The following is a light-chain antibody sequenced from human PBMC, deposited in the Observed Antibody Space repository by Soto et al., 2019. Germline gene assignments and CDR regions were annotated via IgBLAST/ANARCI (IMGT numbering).Light chain of an antibody. Sequence: DIRMTQSPSSLSSSLGDRVTITFLAGQSIISYLNWYQQKPGKAPKLLIYDASSLESGVPSRFSGSASGTEFTLTISSLQPDDFATYYCQQYNSYSTFGQGTKVDIK. V-gene: IGKV1-5*01. CDR1: QSIISY. CDR3: QQYNSYST. CDR2: DAS. J-gene: IGKJ1*01.